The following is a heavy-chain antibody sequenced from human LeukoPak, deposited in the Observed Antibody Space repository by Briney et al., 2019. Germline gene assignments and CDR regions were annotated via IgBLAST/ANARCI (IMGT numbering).Heavy chain of an antibody. CDR3: ARLSTVTNFDY. CDR1: GFTFSSYS. CDR2: ISTSGSTI. Sequence: PGGSLRLSCAASGFTFSSYSMNWVRQAPGKGLEWVSYISTSGSTIYYADSVRGRFTISRDNAKNSLYLQMNSLRAEDTAVYYCARLSTVTNFDYWGQGTLVTVSS. J-gene: IGHJ4*02. V-gene: IGHV3-48*01. D-gene: IGHD4-17*01.